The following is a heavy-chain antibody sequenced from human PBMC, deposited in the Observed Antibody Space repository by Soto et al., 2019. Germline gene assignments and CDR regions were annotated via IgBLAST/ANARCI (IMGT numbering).Heavy chain of an antibody. CDR1: GYTFTSYG. J-gene: IGHJ5*02. V-gene: IGHV1-18*01. CDR3: ARVEDSSGWSWFDP. D-gene: IGHD6-19*01. CDR2: ISAYNGNT. Sequence: ASVKVSCKASGYTFTSYGISLVRQAPGQGLEWMGWISAYNGNTNYAQKLQGRVTMTTDTSTSTAYMELRSLRSDDTAVYYCARVEDSSGWSWFDPWGQGTLVTVSS.